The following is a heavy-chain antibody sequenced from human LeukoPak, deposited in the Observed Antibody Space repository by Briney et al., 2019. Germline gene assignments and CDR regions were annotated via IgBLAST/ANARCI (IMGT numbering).Heavy chain of an antibody. D-gene: IGHD3-3*01. CDR3: ARTQYYDFWSGYYGAFDI. V-gene: IGHV4-39*07. Sequence: SETLSLTCGVSGVPLSSGQYYWAWIRQPPGKGLEWIGSIYYSGSTYYNPSLKSRVTISVDTSKNQFSLKLSSVTAADTAVYYCARTQYYDFWSGYYGAFDIWGQGTMVTVSS. CDR1: GVPLSSGQYY. CDR2: IYYSGST. J-gene: IGHJ3*02.